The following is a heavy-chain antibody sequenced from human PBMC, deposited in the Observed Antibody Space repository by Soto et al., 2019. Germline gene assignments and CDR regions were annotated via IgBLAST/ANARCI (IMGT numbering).Heavy chain of an antibody. V-gene: IGHV3-23*01. CDR2: ISGSGDGA. CDR1: GFTFEIYA. J-gene: IGHJ4*02. D-gene: IGHD2-15*01. CDR3: ATARRHCSGGSCDQSASFAF. Sequence: PAGPLRLSCSACGFTFEIYAMCWGRKAQMKGVEVVSTISGSGDGAYYADSVKGRFTISRDNSRNTLFLQMNSLRAEDTAVYYCATARRHCSGGSCDQSASFAFWGQGTLVTVSS.